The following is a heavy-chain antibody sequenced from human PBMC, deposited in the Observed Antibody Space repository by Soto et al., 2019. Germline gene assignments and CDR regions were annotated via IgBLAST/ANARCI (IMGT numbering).Heavy chain of an antibody. J-gene: IGHJ5*02. D-gene: IGHD3-10*01. V-gene: IGHV4-39*01. Sequence: SETLSLTCTVSGGSISSSSYYWGWIRQPPGKGLEWIGSIYYSGNTYYNPSLKSRVTISVDTAKNQFSLKLSSVTAADTAVYYCARGVYYYGSGSLNWFDPWGQGTLVTVSS. CDR2: IYYSGNT. CDR1: GGSISSSSYY. CDR3: ARGVYYYGSGSLNWFDP.